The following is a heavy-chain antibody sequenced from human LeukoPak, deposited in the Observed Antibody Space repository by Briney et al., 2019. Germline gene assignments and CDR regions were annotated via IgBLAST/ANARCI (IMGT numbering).Heavy chain of an antibody. CDR3: TRHLSYES. CDR1: GFIFNGSA. D-gene: IGHD3-16*01. V-gene: IGHV3-73*01. Sequence: GGSLRLSCAASGFIFNGSAIHWVRQASGKGLEWLGRIRSRANAYATTYAASVRGRFTISRDDSKNTAYLQLNSLKIEDTAVYYCTRHLSYESWGQGTLVTVSS. CDR2: IRSRANAYAT. J-gene: IGHJ4*02.